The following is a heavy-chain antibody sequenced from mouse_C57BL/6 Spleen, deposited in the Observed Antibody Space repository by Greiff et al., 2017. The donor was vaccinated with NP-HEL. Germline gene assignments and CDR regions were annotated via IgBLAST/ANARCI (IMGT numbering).Heavy chain of an antibody. CDR2: ISYDGSN. D-gene: IGHD1-1*02. V-gene: IGHV3-6*01. CDR3: AKRFGWRFDY. CDR1: GYSITSGYY. J-gene: IGHJ2*01. Sequence: EVHLVESGPGLVKPSQSLSLTCSVTGYSITSGYYWNWIRQFPGNKLEWMGYISYDGSNNYNPSLKNRISITRDTSKNQFFLKLNSVTTEDTATYYCAKRFGWRFDYWGQGTTLTVSS.